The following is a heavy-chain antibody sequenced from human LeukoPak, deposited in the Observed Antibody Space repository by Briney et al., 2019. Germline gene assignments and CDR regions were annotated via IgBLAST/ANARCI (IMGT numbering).Heavy chain of an antibody. D-gene: IGHD2-2*01. CDR3: ARVLRIYCSSTSCPWAGGMDV. Sequence: PGGSLRLSCAASGFTLSTYTMNWVRQAPGKGLEWVSYISTSSSTIYYADSVKGRFTISRDNAKNSLYLQMNSLRAEDTAVYYCARVLRIYCSSTSCPWAGGMDVWGQGTTVTVSS. CDR2: ISTSSSTI. V-gene: IGHV3-48*01. CDR1: GFTLSTYT. J-gene: IGHJ6*02.